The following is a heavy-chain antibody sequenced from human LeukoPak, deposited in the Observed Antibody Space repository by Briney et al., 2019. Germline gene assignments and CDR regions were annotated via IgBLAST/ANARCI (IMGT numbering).Heavy chain of an antibody. V-gene: IGHV3-23*01. J-gene: IGHJ3*02. CDR3: AKEGAFDI. Sequence: GGSLRLSCAASGFTFNYYAMNWVRQAPGKGLEWVSAILGGGDTTSYADSVKGRFTISRDNSKNTLYLQMNSLRAEDTAVYYCAKEGAFDIWGQGTMVTVSS. CDR2: ILGGGDTT. CDR1: GFTFNYYA.